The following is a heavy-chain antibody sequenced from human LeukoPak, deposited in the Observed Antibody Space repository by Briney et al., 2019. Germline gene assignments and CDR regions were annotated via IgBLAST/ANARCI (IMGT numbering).Heavy chain of an antibody. CDR3: ARAIAAAGTPHSWFDP. Sequence: GGSLRLSCAASGLTFSDYYMSWIRQAPGKGLEWVSYISSSGSTIYYADSVKGRFTISGDNAKNSLYLQMNSLRAEDTAVYYCARAIAAAGTPHSWFDPWGQGTLVTVSS. CDR2: ISSSGSTI. CDR1: GLTFSDYY. D-gene: IGHD6-13*01. J-gene: IGHJ5*02. V-gene: IGHV3-11*01.